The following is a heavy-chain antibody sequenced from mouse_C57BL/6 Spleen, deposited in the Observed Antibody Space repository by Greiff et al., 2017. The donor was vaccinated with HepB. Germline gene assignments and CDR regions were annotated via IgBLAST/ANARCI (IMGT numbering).Heavy chain of an antibody. J-gene: IGHJ2*01. CDR1: GFTFSSYA. CDR3: ARDIITDYYGSSLDY. V-gene: IGHV5-4*01. CDR2: ISDGGSYT. D-gene: IGHD1-1*01. Sequence: EVQRVESGGGLVKPGGSLKLSCAASGFTFSSYAMSWVRQTPEKRLEWVATISDGGSYTYYPDNVKGRFTISRDNANNNLYLQLSHLKSEDTAMYYCARDIITDYYGSSLDYWGQGTTLTVSS.